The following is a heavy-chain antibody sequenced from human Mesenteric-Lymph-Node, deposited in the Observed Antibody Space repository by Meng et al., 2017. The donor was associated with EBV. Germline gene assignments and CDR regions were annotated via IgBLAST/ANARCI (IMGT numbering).Heavy chain of an antibody. CDR3: AHRLYYYYDSSGYYGY. J-gene: IGHJ4*02. CDR1: GFSLSTSGVG. V-gene: IGHV2-5*02. CDR2: IYWDDDK. D-gene: IGHD3-22*01. Sequence: QITLKESGPTLVKPTQTLTLTCPFSGFSLSTSGVGVGWIRQPPGKALEWLALIYWDDDKRYSPSLKSRLTITKDTSKNQVVLTMTNMDPVDTATYYCAHRLYYYYDSSGYYGYWGQGTLVTVSS.